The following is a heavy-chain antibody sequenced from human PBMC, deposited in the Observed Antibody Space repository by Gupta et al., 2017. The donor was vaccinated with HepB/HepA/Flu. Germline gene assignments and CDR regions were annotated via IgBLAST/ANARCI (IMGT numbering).Heavy chain of an antibody. CDR3: ARTSIVQACDGPTCSDGYYFDF. CDR2: IRQDGDEK. J-gene: IGHJ4*02. D-gene: IGHD2-21*01. V-gene: IGHV3-7*01. CDR1: GFIFSNFW. Sequence: EEKLEESGGGLVQPGGYLKLSCSVSGFIFSNFWMSWLRQAPGKGREWVAKIRQDGDEKDYADSVKGRFTVSRDNARNSVSLQLSSLGAEDTAIYYCARTSIVQACDGPTCSDGYYFDFWGQGTLVTVSS.